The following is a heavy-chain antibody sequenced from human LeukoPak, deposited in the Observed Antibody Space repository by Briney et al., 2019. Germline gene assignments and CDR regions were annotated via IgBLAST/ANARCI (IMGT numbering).Heavy chain of an antibody. V-gene: IGHV1-18*01. J-gene: IGHJ6*02. CDR2: ISAYNGNT. CDR1: GYTFTSYG. Sequence: GASVKVSCKASGYTFTSYGISWVRQAPGQGLEWMGGISAYNGNTNYAQKLQGRVTMTTDTSTSTAYMELRSLRSDDTAVYYCARVGYYYDSSGYYYGDYYGRDVWGQGTTVTVSS. CDR3: ARVGYYYDSSGYYYGDYYGRDV. D-gene: IGHD3-22*01.